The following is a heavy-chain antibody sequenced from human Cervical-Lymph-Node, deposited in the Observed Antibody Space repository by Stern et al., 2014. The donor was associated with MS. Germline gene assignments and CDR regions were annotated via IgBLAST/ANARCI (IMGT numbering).Heavy chain of an antibody. CDR3: ARTYYYGSGTYNYYYYHMDV. V-gene: IGHV1-69*17. D-gene: IGHD3-10*01. CDR2: ILPIFGIA. Sequence: QVQLVQSGAEVKKPGSSVKVSCKPSGDTFSTYAISWVRQAPGQGLEWMGGILPIFGIANYAQKFQGRVTITADRSTRTAYMELSSLRSEDTAVYYCARTYYYGSGTYNYYYYHMDVWGQGTTVTVSS. CDR1: GDTFSTYA. J-gene: IGHJ6*02.